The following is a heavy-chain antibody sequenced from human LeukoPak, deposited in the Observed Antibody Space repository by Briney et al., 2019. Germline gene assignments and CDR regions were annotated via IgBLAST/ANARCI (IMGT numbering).Heavy chain of an antibody. CDR2: IYSGGST. D-gene: IGHD2-21*02. CDR3: ARDEGCGGDCLFDY. J-gene: IGHJ4*02. Sequence: GGSLRLSCAVSGFTVSSNYMSWVRQAPGKGLDWVSVIYSGGSTYYADSVKGRFTISRENSKNTLYLQMNSLRAEDTAVYYCARDEGCGGDCLFDYWGQGTLVTVSS. CDR1: GFTVSSNY. V-gene: IGHV3-66*01.